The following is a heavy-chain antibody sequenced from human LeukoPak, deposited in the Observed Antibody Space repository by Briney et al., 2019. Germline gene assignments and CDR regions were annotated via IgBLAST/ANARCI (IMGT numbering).Heavy chain of an antibody. CDR2: IYYSGST. CDR3: ARRYCSGGSCYGDNWFDP. J-gene: IGHJ5*02. CDR1: GGSISSSSYY. D-gene: IGHD2-15*01. Sequence: SETLSLTCTVSGGSISSSSYYWGWIRQPPGKGLEWIGSIYYSGSTNYNPSLKSRVTISVDTSKNQFSLKLSSVTAADTAVYYCARRYCSGGSCYGDNWFDPWGQGTLVTVSS. V-gene: IGHV4-39*07.